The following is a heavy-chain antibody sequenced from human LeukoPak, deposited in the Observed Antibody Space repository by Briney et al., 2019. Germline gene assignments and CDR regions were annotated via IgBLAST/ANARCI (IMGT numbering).Heavy chain of an antibody. CDR2: INPNSGGT. CDR3: ARVGSRWFGELLFY. CDR1: GYTFTGYY. D-gene: IGHD3-10*01. J-gene: IGHJ4*02. Sequence: GASVKVSCKASGYTFTGYYIHWVRQAPGQGLEWMGWINPNSGGTYYAQKFQGRVTMTRDTSISTAYMELSRLRSDDTAVYYCARVGSRWFGELLFYWGQGTLVTVSS. V-gene: IGHV1-2*02.